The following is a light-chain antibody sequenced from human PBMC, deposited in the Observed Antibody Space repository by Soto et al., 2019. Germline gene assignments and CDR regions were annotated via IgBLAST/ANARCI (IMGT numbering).Light chain of an antibody. CDR3: SSYTTSSTHVV. CDR1: SSDVGSYNY. J-gene: IGLJ2*01. Sequence: QSVLTQPASVSGSPGQSITISCTGTSSDVGSYNYVSWYQQYPGKSPKPMIYDVSNRPSGVSYRFSGSKSGNTASLTISGLQADDEADYYCSSYTTSSTHVVFGGVTKLTVL. V-gene: IGLV2-14*01. CDR2: DVS.